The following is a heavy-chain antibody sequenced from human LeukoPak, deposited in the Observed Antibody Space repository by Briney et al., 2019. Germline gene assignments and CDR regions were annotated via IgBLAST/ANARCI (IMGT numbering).Heavy chain of an antibody. V-gene: IGHV3-13*01. D-gene: IGHD1-1*01. CDR3: ARVAKERVGGVYYFDY. J-gene: IGHJ4*02. Sequence: GGSLRLSCAASGFTFSDYDMHWVRQATGKGLEWVSAIGTAGDTYYTGSVKGRFTISRENARNSLYLQMNSLRDGDTAVYYCARVAKERVGGVYYFDYWGQGTLVTVSS. CDR2: IGTAGDT. CDR1: GFTFSDYD.